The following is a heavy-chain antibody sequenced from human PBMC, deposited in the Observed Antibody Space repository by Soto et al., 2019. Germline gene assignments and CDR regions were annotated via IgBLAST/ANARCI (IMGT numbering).Heavy chain of an antibody. CDR1: GYTFTSYD. CDR3: ARGPPKTLVPTLNWFDP. D-gene: IGHD1-1*01. J-gene: IGHJ5*02. CDR2: MNPNSGNT. Sequence: ASVKVSCKASGYTFTSYDINWVRQATGQGLEWMGWMNPNSGNTGYAQKFQGRVTMTRNTSISTAYMELSSLRSEDTAVYYCARGPPKTLVPTLNWFDPWGQGTLVTVSS. V-gene: IGHV1-8*01.